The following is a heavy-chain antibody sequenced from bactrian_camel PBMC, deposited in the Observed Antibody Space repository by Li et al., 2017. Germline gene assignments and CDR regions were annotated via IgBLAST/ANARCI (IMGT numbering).Heavy chain of an antibody. D-gene: IGHD1*01. J-gene: IGHJ4*01. CDR3: AADVGWFCSSSKYDVRKAYTY. CDR2: IDILGET. Sequence: HVQLVESGGGSVQTGGSLRLACVYSGRTYYMAWFRQIPGNERERETVATIDILGETAYADSVKGRFTISKDNAKNVYLQMDRVEPEDTALYYCAADVGWFCSSSKYDVRKAYTYWGQGTQVTVS. V-gene: IGHV3-3*01. CDR1: GRTYY.